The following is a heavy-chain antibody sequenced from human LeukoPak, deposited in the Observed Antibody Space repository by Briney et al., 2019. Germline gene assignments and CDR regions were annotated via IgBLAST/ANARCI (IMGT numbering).Heavy chain of an antibody. CDR2: IIPIFGTA. CDR3: ARGGPQLTPLDY. D-gene: IGHD1-1*01. CDR1: GGTFSSYA. J-gene: IGHJ4*02. Sequence: SVKVSCKASGGTFSSYAISWVRQAPGQGLVWLGRIIPIFGTANYAQKFQGRVTITTDESTSTAYMELSSLRSEDTAVYYCARGGPQLTPLDYWGQGTLVTVSS. V-gene: IGHV1-69*05.